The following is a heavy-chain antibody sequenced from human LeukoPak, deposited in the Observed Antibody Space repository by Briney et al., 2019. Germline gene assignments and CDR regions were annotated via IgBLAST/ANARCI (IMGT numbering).Heavy chain of an antibody. V-gene: IGHV3-33*01. D-gene: IGHD5-24*01. CDR3: ARSSARDGYNTLDY. J-gene: IGHJ4*02. CDR1: AFTFSSYG. Sequence: GGSLRLSCAASAFTFSSYGIHWVRQAPGKGLEWVAVIWYDGSDEYYADSVKGRFTISRDNSKNTLYLQMNSLRAEDTAVYYCARSSARDGYNTLDYWGQGTLVTVSS. CDR2: IWYDGSDE.